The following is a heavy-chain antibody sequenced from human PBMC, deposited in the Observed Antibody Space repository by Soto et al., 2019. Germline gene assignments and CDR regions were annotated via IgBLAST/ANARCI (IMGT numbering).Heavy chain of an antibody. J-gene: IGHJ4*02. CDR1: GHTLTEFA. V-gene: IGHV1-24*01. CDR2: FDPEDGES. CDR3: ATDLEAPFDS. Sequence: QVLLVQSGAEVRRPGTSVKVSCKVSGHTLTEFAMHWVRHAPGKGLEWMGGFDPEDGESLYAQKFQGRVTMTEDTSADTAYMELSSLTSEDKAVYYCATDLEAPFDSWGQGTLVTVSS.